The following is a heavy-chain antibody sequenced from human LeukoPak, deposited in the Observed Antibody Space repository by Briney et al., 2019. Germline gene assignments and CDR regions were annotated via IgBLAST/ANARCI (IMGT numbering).Heavy chain of an antibody. CDR1: GGSISSSNW. CDR3: ARVVGATRSWFGP. CDR2: INHSGST. J-gene: IGHJ5*02. V-gene: IGHV4-4*02. D-gene: IGHD1-26*01. Sequence: SETLSLTCAVSGGSISSSNWWSWVRQPPGKGLEWIGEINHSGSTNYNPSLKSRVTISVDTSKNQFSLKLSSVTAADTAVYYCARVVGATRSWFGPWGQGTLVTVSS.